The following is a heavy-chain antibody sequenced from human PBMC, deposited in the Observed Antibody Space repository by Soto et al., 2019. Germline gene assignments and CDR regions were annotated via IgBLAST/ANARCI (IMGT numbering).Heavy chain of an antibody. J-gene: IGHJ6*02. CDR3: ARDHGDYVSYYYYYGMDV. Sequence: SETLSLTCTVSGGSISSGGYYWSWIRQHPGKGLEWIGYIYYSGSTYYNPSLKSRVTISVDTSKNQFSLKLSSVTAADTAVYYCARDHGDYVSYYYYYGMDVWGQGTTVTVSS. V-gene: IGHV4-31*03. CDR1: GGSISSGGYY. D-gene: IGHD4-17*01. CDR2: IYYSGST.